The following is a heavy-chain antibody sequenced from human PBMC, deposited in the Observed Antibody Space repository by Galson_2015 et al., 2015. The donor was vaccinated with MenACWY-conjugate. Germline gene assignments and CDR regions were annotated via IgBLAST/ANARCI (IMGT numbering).Heavy chain of an antibody. D-gene: IGHD3-10*01. CDR3: AIIGPITMVRGVIMDPDY. V-gene: IGHV1-18*04. CDR2: ISAYNGNT. J-gene: IGHJ4*02. CDR1: GYTFTSYG. Sequence: SVKVSCKASGYTFTSYGISWVRQAPGQGLEWMGWISAYNGNTNYTQKLQGRVTMTTDTSTSTAYMELRSLRSDDPAVYYCAIIGPITMVRGVIMDPDYWGQGTLVTVSS.